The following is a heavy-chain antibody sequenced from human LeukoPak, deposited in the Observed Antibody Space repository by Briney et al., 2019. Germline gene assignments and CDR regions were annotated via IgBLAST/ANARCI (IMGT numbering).Heavy chain of an antibody. CDR2: IYYSGAT. V-gene: IGHV4-39*01. CDR1: GGSISSYY. CDR3: ARQFLGSDVFEI. J-gene: IGHJ3*02. D-gene: IGHD1-26*01. Sequence: SETLSLTCTVSGGSISSYYWSWIRQPPVKGLQWIGSIYYSGATYYNPSLKSRVTISVDTSKNQFSLKLNSMTAADTAIYFCARQFLGSDVFEIWGQGTMVTVSS.